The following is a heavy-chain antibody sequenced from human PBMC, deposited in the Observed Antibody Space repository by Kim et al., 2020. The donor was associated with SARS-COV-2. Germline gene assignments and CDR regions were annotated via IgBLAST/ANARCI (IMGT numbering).Heavy chain of an antibody. Sequence: GGSLRLSCAASGFILRDSSIHWIRQASGKGLEWLGRIRSTGNINATAYAASVKGRFTISRDDSKNTAYLQMNSLKTEDTAVYYCTRRGPQIEDYYYYAMDVWGQGTTVTVSS. CDR3: TRRGPQIEDYYYYAMDV. CDR2: IRSTGNINAT. CDR1: GFILRDSS. V-gene: IGHV3-73*01. D-gene: IGHD3-22*01. J-gene: IGHJ6*02.